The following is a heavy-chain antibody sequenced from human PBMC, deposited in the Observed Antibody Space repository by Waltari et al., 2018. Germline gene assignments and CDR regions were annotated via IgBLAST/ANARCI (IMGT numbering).Heavy chain of an antibody. CDR3: ARSSGSYSMDV. D-gene: IGHD1-26*01. Sequence: QVQLVQSGAEVKKPGASVKVSCKASGSTLGSYAMHWVRQAPGQRLEWMGWSNTGNGYTKYSQEFQGRVTITRDTSASTAYMELSSLRSEDTAVYYCARSSGSYSMDVWGQGTTVTVAS. V-gene: IGHV1-3*02. CDR2: SNTGNGYT. CDR1: GSTLGSYA. J-gene: IGHJ6*03.